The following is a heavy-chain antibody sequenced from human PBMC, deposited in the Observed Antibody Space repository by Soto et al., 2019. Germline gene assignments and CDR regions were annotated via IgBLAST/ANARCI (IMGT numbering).Heavy chain of an antibody. Sequence: SETLSLTCTVSGASVTGFYWSWIRQPPGKGLEWIGYVFHSGSSNYNPSLKSRVTISVDTSKSQISLRLTSVTAADTAVYYCARAPGLGLAHIEYWGQGTLVTASS. CDR2: VFHSGSS. V-gene: IGHV4-59*02. CDR3: ARAPGLGLAHIEY. CDR1: GASVTGFY. D-gene: IGHD3-9*01. J-gene: IGHJ4*02.